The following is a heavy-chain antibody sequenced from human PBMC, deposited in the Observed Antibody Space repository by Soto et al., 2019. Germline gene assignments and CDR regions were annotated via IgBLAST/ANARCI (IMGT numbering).Heavy chain of an antibody. D-gene: IGHD6-13*01. J-gene: IGHJ4*02. CDR2: VYHSGTT. CDR3: TRSLYSSSWYAGS. V-gene: IGHV4-38-2*01. CDR1: GYSISSGYY. Sequence: SETLSLTCGVSGYSISSGYYWGWIRQPPGKGLEWIGSVYHSGTTYYNPSLKSRVTISLDTSKNQFSLRLTSVTAADTAMYFCTRSLYSSSWYAGSWGQGTLVTVSS.